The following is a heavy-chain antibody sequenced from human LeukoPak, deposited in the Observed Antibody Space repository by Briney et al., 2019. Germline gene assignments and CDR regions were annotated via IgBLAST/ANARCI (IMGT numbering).Heavy chain of an antibody. V-gene: IGHV1-46*01. CDR3: ARDNSIHERGWWFDP. CDR1: GYSFTSHY. J-gene: IGHJ5*02. CDR2: INPRGTST. D-gene: IGHD4-23*01. Sequence: ASVKVSCKASGYSFTSHYMHWVRQAPGQGLEWMGLINPRGTSTIYAEKFQGRIIMTRDMSTTTDYTELSSLKSDDTAVYYCARDNSIHERGWWFDPWGQGTLVTVSS.